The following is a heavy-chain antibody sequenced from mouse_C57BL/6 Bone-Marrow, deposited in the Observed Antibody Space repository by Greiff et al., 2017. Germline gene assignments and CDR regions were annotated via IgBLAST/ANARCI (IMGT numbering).Heavy chain of an antibody. J-gene: IGHJ4*01. D-gene: IGHD2-4*01. CDR2: ISYDGSN. Sequence: EVQLKESGPGLVKPSQSLSLTCSVTGYSITSGYYWNWIRQFPGNKLEWMGYISYDGSNNYNPSLKNRISITRDTSKNQFFLKLNSVTTEDTATYYCAVYYDYDGLLLYAMDYWGQGTSVTVSS. CDR1: GYSITSGYY. V-gene: IGHV3-6*01. CDR3: AVYYDYDGLLLYAMDY.